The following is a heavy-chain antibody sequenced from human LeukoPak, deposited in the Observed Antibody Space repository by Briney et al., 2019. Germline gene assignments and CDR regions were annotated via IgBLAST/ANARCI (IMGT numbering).Heavy chain of an antibody. D-gene: IGHD3-10*01. Sequence: PSETLSLTCAVYGGSFSGYYWSWIRQPPGKGLEWIGEINHSGSTNYNPSLKSRVTISVDTSKNQFSLKLRSVTAADTAVYYCARPMVRGVIITLNNWFDPWGQGTLVTVSS. V-gene: IGHV4-34*01. CDR1: GGSFSGYY. CDR3: ARPMVRGVIITLNNWFDP. J-gene: IGHJ5*02. CDR2: INHSGST.